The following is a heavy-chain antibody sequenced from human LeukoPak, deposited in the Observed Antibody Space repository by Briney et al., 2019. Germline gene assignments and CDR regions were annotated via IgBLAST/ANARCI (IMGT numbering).Heavy chain of an antibody. D-gene: IGHD3-16*01. V-gene: IGHV1-2*04. CDR3: ARDRARRGDPHGYYYGMDV. J-gene: IGHJ6*02. Sequence: GASVKVSCKASGYTFTGYYMHWVRQAPGQGLEWMGWINPNSGGTNYAQKFQGWVTMTRDTSISTAYMELSRLRSDDTAVYYCARDRARRGDPHGYYYGMDVWGRGTTVTVSS. CDR2: INPNSGGT. CDR1: GYTFTGYY.